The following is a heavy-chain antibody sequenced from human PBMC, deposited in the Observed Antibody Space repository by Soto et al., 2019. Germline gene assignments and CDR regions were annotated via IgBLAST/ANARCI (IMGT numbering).Heavy chain of an antibody. CDR1: GFTFSNAW. CDR3: TTDGPDDYGVYRVGFDY. J-gene: IGHJ4*02. CDR2: IKSKTDGGTT. Sequence: EVQLVESGGGLVKPGGSLRLSCAASGFTFSNAWMNWVRQAPGKGLEWVGRIKSKTDGGTTDYAAPVKGRFTISRDDSKNTLNLQINSLKTEDTAVYYCTTDGPDDYGVYRVGFDYWGQGTLVTVSS. V-gene: IGHV3-15*07. D-gene: IGHD4-17*01.